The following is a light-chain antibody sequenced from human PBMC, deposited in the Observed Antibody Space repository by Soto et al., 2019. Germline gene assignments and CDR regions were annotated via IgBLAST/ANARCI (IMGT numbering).Light chain of an antibody. V-gene: IGKV3-15*01. Sequence: EIMMTQSPGTLSVSPGERATLSCRASQSISNRLAWYQQKPGQTPRLLIYGASTRATDIPTRFSGGGSGTEFILTISSLQSDDLSVYFCQQYSDWPWTFGQGTKVEL. CDR1: QSISNR. CDR3: QQYSDWPWT. CDR2: GAS. J-gene: IGKJ1*01.